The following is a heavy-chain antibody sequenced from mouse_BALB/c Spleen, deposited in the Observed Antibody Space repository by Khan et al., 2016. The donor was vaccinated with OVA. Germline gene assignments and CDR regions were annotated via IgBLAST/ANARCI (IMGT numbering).Heavy chain of an antibody. CDR1: GYTFTDYY. Sequence: VQLQESGAELARLGASVKLSCKASGYTFTDYYINWVKQRTGQGLEWIGEISPGSGDTYYNERFKGKATLTADKSSSTADMRLSSLTSEASAVYFCARRNYFGYTFAYGGQGTLVTVSA. CDR3: ARRNYFGYTFAY. V-gene: IGHV1-77*01. D-gene: IGHD1-2*01. J-gene: IGHJ3*01. CDR2: ISPGSGDT.